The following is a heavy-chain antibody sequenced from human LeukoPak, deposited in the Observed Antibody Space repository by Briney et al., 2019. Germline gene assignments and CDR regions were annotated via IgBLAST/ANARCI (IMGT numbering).Heavy chain of an antibody. CDR2: IGTAGDT. Sequence: GGSLRLSCAASGFTFSSYDMHWVRQATGKGLEWVSAIGTAGDTYYPGSVKGRFTISRENAKNSLYLQMNSLRAGDTAVYCCARRGSSWLGYYYGMDVWGQGTTVTVSS. J-gene: IGHJ6*02. CDR1: GFTFSSYD. D-gene: IGHD6-13*01. V-gene: IGHV3-13*01. CDR3: ARRGSSWLGYYYGMDV.